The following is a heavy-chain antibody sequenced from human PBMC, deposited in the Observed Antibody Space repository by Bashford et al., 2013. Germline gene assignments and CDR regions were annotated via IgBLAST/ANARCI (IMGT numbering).Heavy chain of an antibody. D-gene: IGHD3-22*01. J-gene: IGHJ4*02. V-gene: IGHV3-30*02. CDR3: VVNYYDSRGYAEY. Sequence: VRQAPGKGLEWVALIRYDASYEYYADSVKGRFTISRDNSKNTLYLEMHSLRGEDTAVYFCVVNYYDSRGYAEYWGQGTLVTVSS. CDR2: IRYDASYE.